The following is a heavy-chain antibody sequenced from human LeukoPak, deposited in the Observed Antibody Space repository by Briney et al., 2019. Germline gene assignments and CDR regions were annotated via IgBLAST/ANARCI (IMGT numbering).Heavy chain of an antibody. V-gene: IGHV3-7*01. Sequence: PGGSLRLSCAASGFTFSSYWMSWVRQAPGKGLEWVANIKQDGSEKYYVDSVKGRFTISRDNAKNSLYLQMNSLRAEDTAVYYCAREDYSSSWYPHYYMDVWGKGTTVTISS. CDR3: AREDYSSSWYPHYYMDV. D-gene: IGHD6-13*01. CDR2: IKQDGSEK. CDR1: GFTFSSYW. J-gene: IGHJ6*03.